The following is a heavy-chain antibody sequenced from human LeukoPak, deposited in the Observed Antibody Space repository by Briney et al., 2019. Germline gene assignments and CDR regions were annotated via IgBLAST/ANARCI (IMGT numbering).Heavy chain of an antibody. D-gene: IGHD1-26*01. CDR1: GYSISSGYY. CDR3: ARQSGGSYFSY. Sequence: PSETLSLTCAVSGYSISSGYYWGWIRQLPGKGLEWIGSIYHSGSTYYNPSLKSRVTISVDTSKNQFSLKLSSVTAADTAVYYCARQSGGSYFSYWGQGTLVTVSS. J-gene: IGHJ4*02. CDR2: IYHSGST. V-gene: IGHV4-38-2*01.